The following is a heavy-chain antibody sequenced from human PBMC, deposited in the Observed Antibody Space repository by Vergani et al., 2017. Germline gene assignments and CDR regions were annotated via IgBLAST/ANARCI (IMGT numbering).Heavy chain of an antibody. CDR3: ARGDFWSDYYYYGMDV. Sequence: QVQLVQSGAEVKKPGSSVKVSCKASGYTFTGYYMHWVRQAPGQGLEWMGWINPNSGGTNYAQKFQGRVTMTRDTSISTAYMELSRLRSDDTAVYYCARGDFWSDYYYYGMDVWGQGTTVTVSS. D-gene: IGHD3-3*01. J-gene: IGHJ6*02. CDR2: INPNSGGT. CDR1: GYTFTGYY. V-gene: IGHV1-2*02.